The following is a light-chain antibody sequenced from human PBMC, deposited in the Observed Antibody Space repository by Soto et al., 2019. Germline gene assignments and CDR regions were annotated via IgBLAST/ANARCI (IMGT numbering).Light chain of an antibody. CDR1: LAISNY. J-gene: IGKJ1*01. V-gene: IGKV1-27*01. CDR3: QRYNTVPWT. CDR2: GAS. Sequence: DIQMTQSPSSLSAFVGDRVTITCRASLAISNYLAWYQQKPGKVPKLLIYGASTLQSGVPSRFAGSGSGTEFSLTITSLQPEDVATYYCQRYNTVPWTFGKGTKVEIK.